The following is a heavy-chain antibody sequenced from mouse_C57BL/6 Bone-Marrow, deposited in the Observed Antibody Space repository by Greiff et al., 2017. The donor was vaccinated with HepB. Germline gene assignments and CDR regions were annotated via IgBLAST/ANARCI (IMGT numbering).Heavy chain of an antibody. CDR1: GYTFTSYW. D-gene: IGHD3-2*02. J-gene: IGHJ3*01. Sequence: QVQLQQPGAELVKPGASVKMSCKASGYTFTSYWITWVKQRPGQGLEWIGDIYPGSGSTNYNEKFKSKATLTVDTSSSTAYMQLSSLTSEDAAVYYCARVVELRLRDFAYWGQGTLVTVSA. V-gene: IGHV1-55*01. CDR3: ARVVELRLRDFAY. CDR2: IYPGSGST.